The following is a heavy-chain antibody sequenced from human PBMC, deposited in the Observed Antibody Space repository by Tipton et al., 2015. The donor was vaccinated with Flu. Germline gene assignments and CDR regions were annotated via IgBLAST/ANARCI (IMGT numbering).Heavy chain of an antibody. CDR2: IYYSGST. J-gene: IGHJ4*02. V-gene: IGHV4-39*01. D-gene: IGHD3-3*01. CDR3: ARADLVDFWSGYPFDY. Sequence: TLSLTCTVSGGSISSSSYYWGWIRQPPGKGLEWIGSIYYSGSTYYNPSLKSRVTISVDTSKNQFSLKLSSVTAADTAVYYCARADLVDFWSGYPFDYWGQGTLVTVSS. CDR1: GGSISSSSYY.